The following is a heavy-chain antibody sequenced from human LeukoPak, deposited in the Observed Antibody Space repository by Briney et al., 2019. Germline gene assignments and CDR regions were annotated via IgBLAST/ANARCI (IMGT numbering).Heavy chain of an antibody. CDR1: GFIVSINS. J-gene: IGHJ4*02. CDR3: AKDEMATYFDY. D-gene: IGHD5-24*01. V-gene: IGHV3-66*02. CDR2: IYSGGNT. Sequence: GGSLRLSCTVSGFIVSINSMSWVRQAPGKGLEWVSFIYSGGNTHYADSVKGRFTISRDNSKNTLYLQMNSLRAEDTAVYYCAKDEMATYFDYWGQGTLVTVSS.